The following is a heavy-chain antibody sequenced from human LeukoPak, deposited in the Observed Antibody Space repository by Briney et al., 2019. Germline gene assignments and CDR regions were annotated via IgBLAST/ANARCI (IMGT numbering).Heavy chain of an antibody. CDR2: IIPIFGTA. Sequence: GASVKVSCKASGGTFSSYAISWVRQAPGQGLEWMGGIIPIFGTANYAQKFQGRVTITAGESTSTAYMELSSLRSEDTAVYYCARAANTIFGVVPFYYMDVWGRGTTVTVSS. V-gene: IGHV1-69*13. CDR3: ARAANTIFGVVPFYYMDV. J-gene: IGHJ6*03. D-gene: IGHD3-3*01. CDR1: GGTFSSYA.